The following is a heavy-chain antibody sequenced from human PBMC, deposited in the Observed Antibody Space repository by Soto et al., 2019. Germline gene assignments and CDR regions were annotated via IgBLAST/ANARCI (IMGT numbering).Heavy chain of an antibody. CDR1: GGSIYPYS. CDR3: ATIVGANDY. D-gene: IGHD1-26*01. J-gene: IGHJ4*02. Sequence: SETLSLTCTVSGGSIYPYSRNWIRQPAGKGLEWIGHIYSSGSANYNPSLKSRVSMSVDTSKNQFSLKLNSVTAADTAVYDCATIVGANDYWGQGTVVTVSS. V-gene: IGHV4-4*07. CDR2: IYSSGSA.